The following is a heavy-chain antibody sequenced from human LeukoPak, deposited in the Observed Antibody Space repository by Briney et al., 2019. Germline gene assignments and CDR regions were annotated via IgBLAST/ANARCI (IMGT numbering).Heavy chain of an antibody. V-gene: IGHV1-69*04. J-gene: IGHJ4*02. CDR3: ARSSGATTEGVDY. CDR2: IIPILGIA. CDR1: GGTFSSYA. D-gene: IGHD1-26*01. Sequence: GASVKVSCKASGGTFSSYAISWVRQAPGQGLEWMGRIIPILGIANYAQKFQGRVTITADKSTSTAYMELSSLRSEDTAVYYCARSSGATTEGVDYWGQGTLVTVSS.